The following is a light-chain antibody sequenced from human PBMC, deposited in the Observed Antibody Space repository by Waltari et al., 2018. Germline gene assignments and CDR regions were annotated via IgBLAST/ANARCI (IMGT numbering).Light chain of an antibody. CDR2: KDT. Sequence: SFELIQPPSVAVSPGQTANITCSGDKLGDIYTYWYQQKPGQSPVAIMYKDTRRPSGILERFSGSNSGNTSTLTISETQPVDEADYFCQTWDTITAIFGGGTRLTVL. J-gene: IGLJ2*01. CDR3: QTWDTITAI. V-gene: IGLV3-1*01. CDR1: KLGDIY.